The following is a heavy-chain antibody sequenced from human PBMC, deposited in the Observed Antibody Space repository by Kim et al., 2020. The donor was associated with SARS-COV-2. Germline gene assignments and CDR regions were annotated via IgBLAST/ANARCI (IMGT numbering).Heavy chain of an antibody. J-gene: IGHJ6*02. CDR2: ISSSGSTI. Sequence: GGSLRLSCAASGFTFSDYYMSWIRQAPGKGLEWVSYISSSGSTIYYADSVKGRFTISRDNAKNSLYLQMNSLRAEDTAVYYCARGSYCSSTSYHALLYYYYGMDVWGQGTTVTVSS. CDR1: GFTFSDYY. D-gene: IGHD2-2*01. CDR3: ARGSYCSSTSYHALLYYYYGMDV. V-gene: IGHV3-11*01.